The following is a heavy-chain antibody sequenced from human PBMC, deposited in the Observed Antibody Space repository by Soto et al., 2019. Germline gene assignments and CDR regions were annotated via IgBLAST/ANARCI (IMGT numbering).Heavy chain of an antibody. CDR3: AKDKAGIGGDMDV. J-gene: IGHJ6*02. D-gene: IGHD3-16*01. CDR2: ISGRGDGT. Sequence: EMQLLESGGGLVQPGGSLRVSCAASGFTFSSYAMSWVRQAPGKGLEWVAGISGRGDGTYYADSVKGRFTIARDNSKSTLYLQMSRLRADDTAVYYWAKDKAGIGGDMDVWGRGTTVIVSS. CDR1: GFTFSSYA. V-gene: IGHV3-23*01.